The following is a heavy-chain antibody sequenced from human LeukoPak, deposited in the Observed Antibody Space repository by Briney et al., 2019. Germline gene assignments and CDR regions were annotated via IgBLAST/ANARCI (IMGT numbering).Heavy chain of an antibody. Sequence: GGSLRLSCAASGXTFSSYGMHWVRQAPGKGLVSVSRINSDGSSTNYADSVKGRFTISRDNAKNTLYLQTNSLRAEDTAVYYCARGVAVAGTDYWGQGTLVTVSS. D-gene: IGHD6-19*01. CDR2: INSDGSST. CDR3: ARGVAVAGTDY. J-gene: IGHJ4*02. CDR1: GXTFSSYG. V-gene: IGHV3-74*01.